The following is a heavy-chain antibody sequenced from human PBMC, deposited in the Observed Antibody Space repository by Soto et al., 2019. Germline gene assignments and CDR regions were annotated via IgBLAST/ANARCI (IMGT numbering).Heavy chain of an antibody. V-gene: IGHV3-23*01. J-gene: IGHJ5*02. CDR2: LSGSGDTT. CDR3: AKARCSDSDCYFPDT. CDR1: GFTFSSYA. D-gene: IGHD2-15*01. Sequence: PGGSLRLSCGASGFTFSSYAMNWVRQAPGKGLEWVSRLSGSGDTTKYADSVEGRFTISRDNSKNTLYLQMDILSAEDTAICYCAKARCSDSDCYFPDTWGQGTLVTVSS.